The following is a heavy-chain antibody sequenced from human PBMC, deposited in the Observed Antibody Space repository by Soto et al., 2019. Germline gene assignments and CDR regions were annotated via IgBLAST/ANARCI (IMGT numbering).Heavy chain of an antibody. J-gene: IGHJ6*02. CDR3: ARHGYVYSSSLEGFYYYGMDV. CDR2: IYYRGST. V-gene: IGHV4-39*01. D-gene: IGHD6-6*01. CDR1: GGSISSSSYY. Sequence: SETLSLTCTVSGGSISSSSYYWGWIRQPPGKGLEWIGSIYYRGSTYYNPSLKSRVTISVDTSKNQFSLKLSSVTAADTAVYYCARHGYVYSSSLEGFYYYGMDVWGQGTTVTVSS.